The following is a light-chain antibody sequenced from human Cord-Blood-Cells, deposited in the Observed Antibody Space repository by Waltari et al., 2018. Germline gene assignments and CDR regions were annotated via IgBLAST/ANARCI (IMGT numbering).Light chain of an antibody. Sequence: DIQMTQSPSAMSASVGDRVTITCRASQGNSNYLAWFQPKPRKVPKPLIYAASSLQSGVPSKFRGSGSGKEFTLTISSLQPEDFATYYCLQHNSYPWTFGQGTKVEIK. CDR2: AAS. CDR1: QGNSNY. J-gene: IGKJ1*01. V-gene: IGKV1-17*03. CDR3: LQHNSYPWT.